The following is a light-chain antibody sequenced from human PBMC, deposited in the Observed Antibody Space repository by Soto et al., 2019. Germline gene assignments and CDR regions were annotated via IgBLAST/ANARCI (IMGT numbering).Light chain of an antibody. J-gene: IGKJ1*01. CDR2: GAS. CDR3: QQYNTWPPET. CDR1: QSVSSSY. V-gene: IGKV3-20*01. Sequence: DIVLTQSPGTLSLSPGERAALSCRASQSVSSSYLAWCQQKPGQAPRLLIYGASNRATGIPDRFSGSGSGTDFTLTISRLEPEDFAVYYCQQYNTWPPETFGQGTKVDIK.